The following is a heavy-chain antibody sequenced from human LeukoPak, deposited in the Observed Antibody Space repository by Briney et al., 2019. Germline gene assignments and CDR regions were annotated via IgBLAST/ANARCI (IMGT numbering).Heavy chain of an antibody. CDR3: ARVLGAYPPDAFDI. V-gene: IGHV4-30-2*01. CDR2: IYHSGST. Sequence: PSETLSLTCAVSGGSISSGGYSWSWIRQPPGKGLEWIGYIYHSGSTYYNPSLKSRVTISVDRSKNQFSLKLSSVTAADTAVYYCARVLGAYPPDAFDIWGQGTMVTVSS. D-gene: IGHD3-10*01. J-gene: IGHJ3*02. CDR1: GGSISSGGYS.